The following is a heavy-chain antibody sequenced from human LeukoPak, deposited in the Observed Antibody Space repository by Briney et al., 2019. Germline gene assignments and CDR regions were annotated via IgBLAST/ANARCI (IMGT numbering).Heavy chain of an antibody. CDR2: ISAYSGNT. J-gene: IGHJ4*02. D-gene: IGHD3-22*01. CDR3: ARSGVGYFYDNTGYYPLDY. Sequence: ASVKLSCKACGYTFTNLVTSWVRQAPAQGLEWVGWISAYSGNTNYAQNFQGRITMTTDTSTSTAFMELRSLRSDDTAVYYCARSGVGYFYDNTGYYPLDYWGQGTLVTVSS. V-gene: IGHV1-18*01. CDR1: GYTFTNLV.